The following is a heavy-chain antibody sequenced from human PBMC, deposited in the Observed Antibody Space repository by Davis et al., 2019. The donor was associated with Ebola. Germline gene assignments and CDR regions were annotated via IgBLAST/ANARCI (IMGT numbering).Heavy chain of an antibody. Sequence: GGSLRLSCAVSGFTFGSYAMSWVRQAPGKGLEWVSAISGSGGSTYYADSVKGRFTISRDNSKNTLYLQMNSLRAEDTAVYYCAKTDFWSGYYTGLYFDYWGQGTLVTVSS. J-gene: IGHJ4*02. CDR3: AKTDFWSGYYTGLYFDY. V-gene: IGHV3-23*01. CDR2: ISGSGGST. CDR1: GFTFGSYA. D-gene: IGHD3-3*01.